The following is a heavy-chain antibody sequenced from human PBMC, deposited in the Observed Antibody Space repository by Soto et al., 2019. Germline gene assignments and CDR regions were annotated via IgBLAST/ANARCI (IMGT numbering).Heavy chain of an antibody. Sequence: PSETLSLTCSVYGWSFSGYYWRWIRQPPGKGLEWIGEINHSGSTNYNPSLKSRVTISVDTSKNQFSLKLSSVTAADTAVYYCARVEIVDSSGYSPGFIDYWGQGTLVTVSS. CDR2: INHSGST. CDR3: ARVEIVDSSGYSPGFIDY. V-gene: IGHV4-34*01. CDR1: GWSFSGYY. J-gene: IGHJ4*02. D-gene: IGHD3-22*01.